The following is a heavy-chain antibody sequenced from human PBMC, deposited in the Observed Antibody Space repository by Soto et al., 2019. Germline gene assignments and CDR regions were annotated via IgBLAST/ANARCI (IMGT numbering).Heavy chain of an antibody. V-gene: IGHV3-43*01. Sequence: DVQLVESGGVVVQPGGSLRLSCAASGFTFDDYTMHWVRQAPGKGLEWVSLISWDGGSTYYADSVKGRFTISRDNSKNSLYLQMNSLRTEDTALYYCAKDMSRDQSSYGMDVWGQGTTVTVSS. CDR3: AKDMSRDQSSYGMDV. CDR2: ISWDGGST. J-gene: IGHJ6*02. CDR1: GFTFDDYT. D-gene: IGHD2-2*01.